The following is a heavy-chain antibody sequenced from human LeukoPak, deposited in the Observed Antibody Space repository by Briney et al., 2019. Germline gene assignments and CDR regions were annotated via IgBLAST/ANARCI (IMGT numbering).Heavy chain of an antibody. CDR1: GFIIFKSW. V-gene: IGHV3-7*03. CDR3: VRVAGEASGYHPFDI. CDR2: IKQDASET. D-gene: IGHD3-22*01. J-gene: IGHJ3*02. Sequence: GGSLRLSCAASGFIIFKSWMTWVRQAAGKGLEWVAIIKQDASETYYGDSVKGRFTISRDNAKNSIYLHMRSLRVEDTAVYYCVRVAGEASGYHPFDIWGQGTMVTASS.